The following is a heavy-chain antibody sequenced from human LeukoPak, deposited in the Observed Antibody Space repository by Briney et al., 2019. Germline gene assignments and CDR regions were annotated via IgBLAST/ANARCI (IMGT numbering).Heavy chain of an antibody. CDR2: ISSSSSYI. D-gene: IGHD2-2*02. CDR1: GFTFSSYS. V-gene: IGHV3-21*01. Sequence: GGSLRLSCAASGFTFSSYSMNWVRQAPGKGLEWVSSISSSSSYIYYADSVKGRFTISRDNAKNSLYLQMNSLRAEDTAVYYCARSCGVGRTSCYTADYWGQGTLVTVSS. CDR3: ARSCGVGRTSCYTADY. J-gene: IGHJ4*02.